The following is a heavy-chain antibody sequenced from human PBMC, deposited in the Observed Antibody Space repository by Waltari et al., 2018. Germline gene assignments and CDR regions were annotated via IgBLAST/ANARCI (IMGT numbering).Heavy chain of an antibody. Sequence: QLQLQESGPGLVKPSETLSLTCTVSGGSISGSSYYWGWIRQPPGKGLEWIGSISYTGSTYTTPSLKGRVTISVDTSKNQFSLKLSSVTAADTAVYYCARLHPSGYSCAIDCWGQGTLVTVSS. CDR2: ISYTGST. V-gene: IGHV4-39*01. CDR3: ARLHPSGYSCAIDC. D-gene: IGHD5-18*01. CDR1: GGSISGSSYY. J-gene: IGHJ4*02.